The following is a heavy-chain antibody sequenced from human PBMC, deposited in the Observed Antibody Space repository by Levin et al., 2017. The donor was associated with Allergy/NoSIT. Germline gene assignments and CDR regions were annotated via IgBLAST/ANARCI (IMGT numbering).Heavy chain of an antibody. CDR3: ARDYGSYYYYGMDV. J-gene: IGHJ6*02. D-gene: IGHD4-17*01. CDR2: IYYSGST. Sequence: PSETLSLTCTVSGGSVSSGSYYWSWIRQPPGKGLEWIGYIYYSGSTNYNPSLKSRVTISVDTSKNQFSLKLSSVTAADTAVYYCARDYGSYYYYGMDVWGQGTTVTVSS. V-gene: IGHV4-61*01. CDR1: GGSVSSGSYY.